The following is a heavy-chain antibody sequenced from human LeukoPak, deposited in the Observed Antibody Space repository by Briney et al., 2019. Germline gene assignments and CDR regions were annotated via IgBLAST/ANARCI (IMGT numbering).Heavy chain of an antibody. Sequence: GGSLRLSCAASGFTFSNHWMHWVRQVPGEGLVWVSRSDGGGSSTSYADAVKGRFSISRDNAKSTLYLQMNSLRAEDTAVYYCAGSDDYGDYAAFDIWGQGTMVTVSS. V-gene: IGHV3-74*01. D-gene: IGHD4-17*01. J-gene: IGHJ3*02. CDR1: GFTFSNHW. CDR2: SDGGGSST. CDR3: AGSDDYGDYAAFDI.